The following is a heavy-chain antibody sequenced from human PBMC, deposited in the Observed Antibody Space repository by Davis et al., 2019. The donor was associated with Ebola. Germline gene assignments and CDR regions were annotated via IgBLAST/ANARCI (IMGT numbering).Heavy chain of an antibody. V-gene: IGHV3-48*02. CDR2: ISSRSRTI. CDR1: GFTFSSYS. D-gene: IGHD3-3*01. CDR3: ARDLSAHFDFWSGYSRPDAFDF. Sequence: GGSLRLSCAASGFTFSSYSMNWVRQAPGKGLEWVSFISSRSRTIYYADSVKGRLTISRDNDKNSLYLQMNNLRDEDTAVYYCARDLSAHFDFWSGYSRPDAFDFWGQGTMVTVSS. J-gene: IGHJ3*01.